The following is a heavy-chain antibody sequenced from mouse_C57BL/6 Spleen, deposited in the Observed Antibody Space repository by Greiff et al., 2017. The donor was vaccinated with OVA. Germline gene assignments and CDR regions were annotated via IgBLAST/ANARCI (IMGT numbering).Heavy chain of an antibody. Sequence: VQLVESGAELVRPGTSVKVSCKASGYAFTNYLIEWVKQRPGQGLEWIGVINPGSGGTNYNEKFKGKATLTADKSSSTAYMQLSSLTSEDSAVYFCARRGGSSYVYYFDYWGQGTTLTVSS. V-gene: IGHV1-54*01. CDR3: ARRGGSSYVYYFDY. D-gene: IGHD1-1*01. CDR1: GYAFTNYL. J-gene: IGHJ2*01. CDR2: INPGSGGT.